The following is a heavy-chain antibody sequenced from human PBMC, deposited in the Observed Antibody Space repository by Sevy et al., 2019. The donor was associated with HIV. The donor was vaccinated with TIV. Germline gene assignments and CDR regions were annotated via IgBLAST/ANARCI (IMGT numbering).Heavy chain of an antibody. V-gene: IGHV4-59*01. CDR2: IYYSGST. CDR3: ARGYALGLCYGMDV. D-gene: IGHD1-1*01. Sequence: SETLSLTCTVSGGSISSSYWNWIRQPPGKGLERIGYIYYSGSTNYNPSLKSRVTISIDTSEKQFSLKLSSVTAAVTAVYYCARGYALGLCYGMDVWGQGTTVTVSS. CDR1: GGSISSSY. J-gene: IGHJ6*02.